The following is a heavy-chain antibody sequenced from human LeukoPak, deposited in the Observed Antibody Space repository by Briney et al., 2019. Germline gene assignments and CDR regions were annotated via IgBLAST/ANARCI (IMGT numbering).Heavy chain of an antibody. CDR1: GFTFSNAW. CDR3: TTDKPSVLLWFGET. V-gene: IGHV3-15*01. J-gene: IGHJ4*02. CDR2: IKSQTDGGTT. Sequence: GGSLRLSCAASGFTFSNAWMSWVRQAPGKGLEWVGRIKSQTDGGTTNYAAPVKGRFTMSRDDSENTLYLQMNSLKTEDTAMYYCTTDKPSVLLWFGETWGQGTLVTVSS. D-gene: IGHD3-10*01.